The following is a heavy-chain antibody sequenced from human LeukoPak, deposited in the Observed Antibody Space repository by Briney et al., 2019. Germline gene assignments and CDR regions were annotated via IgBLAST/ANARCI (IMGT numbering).Heavy chain of an antibody. CDR2: IYYSRST. V-gene: IGHV4-59*01. D-gene: IGHD3-10*01. CDR1: GGSISSYY. Sequence: SETLSLTCTVSGGSISSYYWSWIRQPPGKGLEWIGYIYYSRSTNYNPSLKSRVTISVDTSKNQFSLKLSSVTAADTAVYYCARGSGSPSFRFDYWGQGTLVTVSS. CDR3: ARGSGSPSFRFDY. J-gene: IGHJ4*02.